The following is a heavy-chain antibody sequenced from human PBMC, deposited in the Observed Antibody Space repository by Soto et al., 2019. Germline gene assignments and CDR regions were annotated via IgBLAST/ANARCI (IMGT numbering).Heavy chain of an antibody. Sequence: QVQLVQSGAEVKKPGSSVTVSCKASGATFSSNAISWVRQAPGQGLEWMGGILPILGTADYAQKFQGRVTITADKSTSTAYMEMTSLRSEDTAVYYCARDLVTVAGITRQHHYGMDVWGHGTTVTVS. CDR1: GATFSSNA. V-gene: IGHV1-69*06. CDR2: ILPILGTA. D-gene: IGHD6-19*01. J-gene: IGHJ6*02. CDR3: ARDLVTVAGITRQHHYGMDV.